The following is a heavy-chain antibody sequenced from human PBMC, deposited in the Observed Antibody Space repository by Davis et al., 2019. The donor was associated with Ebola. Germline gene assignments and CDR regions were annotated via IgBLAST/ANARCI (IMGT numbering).Heavy chain of an antibody. V-gene: IGHV1-69*13. CDR2: IIPIFGTA. Sequence: SVKVSCKASGYTFTSYGISWVRQAPGQGLEWMGGIIPIFGTANYAQKFQGRVTITADESTSTAYMELRSLRSDDTAVYYCARDITMIVGGWFDPWGQGTLVTVSS. D-gene: IGHD3-22*01. J-gene: IGHJ5*02. CDR3: ARDITMIVGGWFDP. CDR1: GYTFTSYG.